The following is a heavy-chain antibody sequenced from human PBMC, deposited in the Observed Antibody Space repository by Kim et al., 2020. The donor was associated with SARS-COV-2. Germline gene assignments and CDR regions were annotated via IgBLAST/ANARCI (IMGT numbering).Heavy chain of an antibody. D-gene: IGHD2-15*01. V-gene: IGHV3-23*01. CDR3: AKEYGRGREGYCSGGSCSTDYFDY. Sequence: GGSLRLSCAASGFTFSSYAMSWVRQAPGKGLEWVSAISGSGGSTYYADSVKGRFTISRDNSKNTLYLQMNSLRAEDTAVYYCAKEYGRGREGYCSGGSCSTDYFDYWGQGTLVTVSS. CDR2: ISGSGGST. J-gene: IGHJ4*02. CDR1: GFTFSSYA.